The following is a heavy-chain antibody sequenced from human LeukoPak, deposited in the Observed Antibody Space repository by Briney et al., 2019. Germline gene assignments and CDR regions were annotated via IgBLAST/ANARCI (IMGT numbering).Heavy chain of an antibody. Sequence: PSETLSLTCAVSGGSFSGYYWSWIRQPPGKGLEWIGEINHSGSTNYNPSLKSRVTISVDTTKNQISLMWGSLTAADTAVYYCAFRLVHGAFDIWGQGTMVTVSS. CDR2: INHSGST. CDR1: GGSFSGYY. D-gene: IGHD6-19*01. CDR3: AFRLVHGAFDI. J-gene: IGHJ3*02. V-gene: IGHV4-34*01.